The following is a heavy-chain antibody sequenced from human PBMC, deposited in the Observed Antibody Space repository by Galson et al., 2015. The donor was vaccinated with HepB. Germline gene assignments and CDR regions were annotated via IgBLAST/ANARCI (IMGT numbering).Heavy chain of an antibody. V-gene: IGHV1-69*06. CDR1: GGTFSSYA. D-gene: IGHD6-13*01. J-gene: IGHJ5*02. Sequence: SVKVSCKASGGTFSSYAISWVRQAPGQGLEWMGGIIPIFGTANYAQKFQGRVTITADKSTSTAYMELSSLRSEDTAVYYCARYSSSWYWFDPWGQGTLVTVSS. CDR2: IIPIFGTA. CDR3: ARYSSSWYWFDP.